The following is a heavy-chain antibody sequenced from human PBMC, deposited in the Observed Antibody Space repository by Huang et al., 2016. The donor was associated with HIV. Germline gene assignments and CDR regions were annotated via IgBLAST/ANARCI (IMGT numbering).Heavy chain of an antibody. V-gene: IGHV1-69*13. CDR1: GGTFSSYA. D-gene: IGHD5-18*01. Sequence: QVLLVQSGAEVRKPGSSVKVSCTAFGGTFSSYAISWGRQAPGQGLEWVGGIIPIFGTANYTQKFQGRVTSTVDESTNTGYMELTRVTSEDTAVYYCARTAYSYGFRQGYNWFDPWGQGTPVTVSS. CDR3: ARTAYSYGFRQGYNWFDP. CDR2: IIPIFGTA. J-gene: IGHJ5*02.